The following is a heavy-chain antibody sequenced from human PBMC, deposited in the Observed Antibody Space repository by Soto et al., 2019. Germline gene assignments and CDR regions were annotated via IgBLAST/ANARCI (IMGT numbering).Heavy chain of an antibody. CDR3: ARFGVTMVRGVIINYYYYYMDV. V-gene: IGHV1-8*01. CDR2: MNPNSGNT. D-gene: IGHD3-10*01. J-gene: IGHJ6*03. CDR1: GYTFTSYD. Sequence: GASVKVSCKASGYTFTSYDINWVRQATGQGLEWMGWMNPNSGNTGYAQKFQGRVTMTRNTSISTAYMELSSLRSEDTAVYYCARFGVTMVRGVIINYYYYYMDVRAKRTTVTVSS.